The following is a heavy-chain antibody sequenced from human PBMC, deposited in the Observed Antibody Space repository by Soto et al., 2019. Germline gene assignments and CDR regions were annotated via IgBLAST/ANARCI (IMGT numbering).Heavy chain of an antibody. D-gene: IGHD3-10*01. J-gene: IGHJ4*02. Sequence: SETLSLTCTVSGGSISSYYWSWIRQPPRKGLEWIGYIYYSGSTNYNPSLKSRVTISVDTSKNQFSLKLSSVTAADTAVYYCARDSGGSGSYHFDYWGQGTLVTVSS. CDR2: IYYSGST. CDR3: ARDSGGSGSYHFDY. V-gene: IGHV4-59*01. CDR1: GGSISSYY.